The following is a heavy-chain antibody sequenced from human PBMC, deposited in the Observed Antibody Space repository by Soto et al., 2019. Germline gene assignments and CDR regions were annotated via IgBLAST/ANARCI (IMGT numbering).Heavy chain of an antibody. V-gene: IGHV1-2*02. CDR3: AREAGYDFWSGPPPFYYYYYGMGV. J-gene: IGHJ6*02. Sequence: ASVKVSCKASGYTFTGYYMHWVRQAPGQGLEWMGWINPNSGGTNYAQKFQGRVTMTRDTSISTAYMELSRLRSDDTAVYYCAREAGYDFWSGPPPFYYYYYGMGVWGQGTTVTVSS. CDR2: INPNSGGT. CDR1: GYTFTGYY. D-gene: IGHD3-3*01.